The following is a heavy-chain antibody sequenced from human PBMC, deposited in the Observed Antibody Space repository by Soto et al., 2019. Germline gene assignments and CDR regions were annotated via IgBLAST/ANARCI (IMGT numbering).Heavy chain of an antibody. D-gene: IGHD4-17*01. V-gene: IGHV1-18*01. CDR1: GYTFTSYA. Sequence: ASVKVSCKASGYTFTSYAISWVRQAPGQGLEWMGWISTYYGNTNYAQILQGRVTMTTDTSTNTAYMELRSLRSDDTAVYYCAREQGYGDPDYWGQGTLVTVS. CDR2: ISTYYGNT. CDR3: AREQGYGDPDY. J-gene: IGHJ4*02.